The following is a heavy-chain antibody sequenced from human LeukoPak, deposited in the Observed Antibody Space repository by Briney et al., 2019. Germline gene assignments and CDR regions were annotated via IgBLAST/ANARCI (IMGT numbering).Heavy chain of an antibody. Sequence: PSETLSLTCTVSGGSISSSSYYWGWIRQPPGKGLEWIGSIYYSGSTYYNPSLKSRVTISVDTSKNQFSLKLSSVTAADTAVYYCARHARTEGDIVVVPAAQTSDYWGQGTLVTVSS. CDR2: IYYSGST. CDR3: ARHARTEGDIVVVPAAQTSDY. V-gene: IGHV4-39*01. J-gene: IGHJ4*02. D-gene: IGHD2-2*01. CDR1: GGSISSSSYY.